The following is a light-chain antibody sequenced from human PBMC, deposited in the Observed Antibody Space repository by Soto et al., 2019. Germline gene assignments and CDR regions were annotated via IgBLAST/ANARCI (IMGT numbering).Light chain of an antibody. CDR1: QSVLYSSNNKNY. CDR2: WAS. V-gene: IGKV4-1*01. Sequence: DIVMTQSPDSLAVSLGERATINCKSSQSVLYSSNNKNYVAWFQQKPGQPPKLLIYWASTRESGVPDRFSGSGSGTDFTLTINSLQAEDVAVYYCQQYYATPLTFVGGTKVEIK. J-gene: IGKJ4*01. CDR3: QQYYATPLT.